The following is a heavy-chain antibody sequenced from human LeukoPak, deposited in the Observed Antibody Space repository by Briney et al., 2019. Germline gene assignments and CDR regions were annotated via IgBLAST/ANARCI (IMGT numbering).Heavy chain of an antibody. D-gene: IGHD3-10*01. CDR1: GGSISSTNYY. CDR2: VYYTGTT. J-gene: IGHJ6*02. V-gene: IGHV4-39*07. CDR3: ARQYYYGSGSKTLMDV. Sequence: PSETLSLTCNVSGGSISSTNYYWGWIRQAPGKGLEWLGNVYYTGTTYYNPSLKSRLTISVDTSKNQFSLKLSSVTAADTAVYYCARQYYYGSGSKTLMDVWGQGTTVTVSS.